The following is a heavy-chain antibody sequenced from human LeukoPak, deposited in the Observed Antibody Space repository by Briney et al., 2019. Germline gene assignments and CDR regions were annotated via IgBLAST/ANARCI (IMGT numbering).Heavy chain of an antibody. J-gene: IGHJ4*02. CDR3: ARTTVVTGAAGDY. V-gene: IGHV3-48*04. CDR2: ISSSSSTI. Sequence: GGSLRLSCAASGFTFSSYSMNWVRQAPGKGLEWVSYISSSSSTIYYADSVKGRFTISRDNAKNSLYLQMNSLRAEDTAVYYCARTTVVTGAAGDYWGQGTLVTVSS. CDR1: GFTFSSYS. D-gene: IGHD4-23*01.